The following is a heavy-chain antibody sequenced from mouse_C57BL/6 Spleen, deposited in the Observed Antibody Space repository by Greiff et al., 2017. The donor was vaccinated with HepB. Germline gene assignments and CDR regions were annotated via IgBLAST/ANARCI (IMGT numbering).Heavy chain of an antibody. Sequence: EVKLMESGGGLVKPGGSLKLSCAASGFTFSDYAMYWVRQAPEKGLEWVAYISSGSSTIYDADTVKGRFTISRDNAKNILFLQMTSLRSEDTARYDCAREGVRESDFDDWGQGTTLTVSS. CDR2: ISSGSSTI. CDR3: AREGVRESDFDD. CDR1: GFTFSDYA. J-gene: IGHJ2*01. V-gene: IGHV5-17*01.